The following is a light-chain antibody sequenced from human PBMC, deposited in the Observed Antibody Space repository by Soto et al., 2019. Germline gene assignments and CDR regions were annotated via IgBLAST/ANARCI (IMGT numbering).Light chain of an antibody. V-gene: IGKV3-20*01. CDR1: QSVNSNY. Sequence: EIVLTHSPGTLSLSRWEIATLSCRASQSVNSNYLVWYQQNPVQAPRLLIYGSSIRATGIPDRFSGSGSGTDFTLTISRLEPEDFAVYYCQQYAGSLSWTFGQGTKVDIK. CDR3: QQYAGSLSWT. CDR2: GSS. J-gene: IGKJ1*01.